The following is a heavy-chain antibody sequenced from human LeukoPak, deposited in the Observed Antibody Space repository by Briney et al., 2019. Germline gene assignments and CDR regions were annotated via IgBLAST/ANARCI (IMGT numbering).Heavy chain of an antibody. Sequence: ASVKVSCKASGYSFTGYYIHWVRQAPGQGLAWMGWINPYSGDTTYAQKFQGRVTMTRDPSISTSYMELSRLTSDDTAVYYCARGIGSGSYGRFDPWGQGTLVTVSS. CDR2: INPYSGDT. J-gene: IGHJ5*02. CDR3: ARGIGSGSYGRFDP. V-gene: IGHV1-2*02. CDR1: GYSFTGYY. D-gene: IGHD3-10*01.